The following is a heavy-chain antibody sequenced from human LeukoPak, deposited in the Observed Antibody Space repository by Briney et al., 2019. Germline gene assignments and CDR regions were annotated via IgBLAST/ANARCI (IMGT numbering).Heavy chain of an antibody. Sequence: ASVKVSCKASGYTFTAYYMHWVRLAPGQGLEWMGWITPNSGGTKYAQRFQGRVTMARDTSISTAYMELSGLRSDDTAVYYCARGFRLSAIEDWFDPWGQGTLVTVSS. V-gene: IGHV1-2*02. CDR3: ARGFRLSAIEDWFDP. D-gene: IGHD2-2*02. CDR2: ITPNSGGT. J-gene: IGHJ5*02. CDR1: GYTFTAYY.